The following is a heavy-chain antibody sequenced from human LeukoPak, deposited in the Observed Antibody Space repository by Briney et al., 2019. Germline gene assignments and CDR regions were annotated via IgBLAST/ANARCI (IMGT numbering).Heavy chain of an antibody. J-gene: IGHJ6*02. CDR3: ARDPGYDSVYYCYGMDV. CDR2: IIPIFGIA. CDR1: GGTFSSYA. Sequence: SVKVSCKASGGTFSSYAISWVRQAPGQGLEWMGRIIPIFGIANYAQKFQGRVTITADKSTSTAYMELSSLRSEDTAVYYCARDPGYDSVYYCYGMDVWGQGTTVTVSS. D-gene: IGHD5-12*01. V-gene: IGHV1-69*04.